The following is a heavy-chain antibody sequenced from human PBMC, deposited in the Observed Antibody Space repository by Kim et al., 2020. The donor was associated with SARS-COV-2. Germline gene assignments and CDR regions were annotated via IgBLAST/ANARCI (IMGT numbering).Heavy chain of an antibody. J-gene: IGHJ4*02. CDR1: GFTFSSYA. CDR2: ININGGTT. D-gene: IGHD6-25*01. V-gene: IGHV3-23*01. Sequence: GGSLRLSCAASGFTFSSYAMSWVRQAPGKGLEWVSTININGGTTYYADPVKGRFTISRDNSKNMVYVQMNSLRVEDTALYFCAKVASSSGWNLMTHWGRGTLVTVSS. CDR3: AKVASSSGWNLMTH.